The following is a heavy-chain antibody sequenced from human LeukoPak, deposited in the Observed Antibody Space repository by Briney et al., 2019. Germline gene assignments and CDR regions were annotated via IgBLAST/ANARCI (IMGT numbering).Heavy chain of an antibody. CDR2: ISSSGSTI. V-gene: IGHV3-11*01. Sequence: GGSQRLSCAASGFTFSDYYMSWIRQAPGKGLEWVSYISSSGSTIYYADSVKGRFTISRDNAKNSLYLQMNSLRAEDTAVYYCARLVVVAATGGYYMDVWGKGTTVTVSS. J-gene: IGHJ6*03. CDR3: ARLVVVAATGGYYMDV. CDR1: GFTFSDYY. D-gene: IGHD2-15*01.